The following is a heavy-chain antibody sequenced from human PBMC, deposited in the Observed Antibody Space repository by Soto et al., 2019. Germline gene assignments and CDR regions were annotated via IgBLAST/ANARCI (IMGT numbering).Heavy chain of an antibody. Sequence: SVKVSCKASGGTFGSQGIAWVRQAPGQGLEWMGGFIAMPGTPTYAKKVQGRATITADESLTSSYLELRSLRSEDTGVYFCARGAMANFDYWGQGTVVTVSS. D-gene: IGHD5-18*01. CDR3: ARGAMANFDY. V-gene: IGHV1-69*13. CDR2: FIAMPGTP. J-gene: IGHJ4*02. CDR1: GGTFGSQG.